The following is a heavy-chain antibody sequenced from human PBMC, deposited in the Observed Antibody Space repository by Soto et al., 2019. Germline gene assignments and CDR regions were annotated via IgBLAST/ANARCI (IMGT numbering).Heavy chain of an antibody. CDR2: IDYSGRT. D-gene: IGHD2-15*01. CDR1: GDLISSGYY. V-gene: IGHV4-38-2*02. CDR3: ARVYCSGGSCKRGDYFDS. J-gene: IGHJ4*02. Sequence: PXETLYLTSYVSGDLISSGYYWGWVRQTPVKGLEWLGSIDYSGRTYKNPSLESRVSASVDKSKNQFSLKLSSVTAADTAVYYCARVYCSGGSCKRGDYFDSWGQGTLVTVSS.